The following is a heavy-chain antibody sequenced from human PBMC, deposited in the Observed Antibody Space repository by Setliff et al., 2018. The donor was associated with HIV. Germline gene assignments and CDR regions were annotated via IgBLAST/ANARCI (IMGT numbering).Heavy chain of an antibody. V-gene: IGHV3-9*01. CDR3: AKDRWFSRGYSTTWVEGPFDY. CDR2: ISWNSVKT. J-gene: IGHJ4*02. Sequence: GGSLRLSCVGSGFNIEEYAMAWVRQVPGKGLEWVSSISWNSVKTDYADFVKGRFTISRDNAKNSLFLQVNSLRTEDTAFYFCAKDRWFSRGYSTTWVEGPFDYWGQGTLVTVSS. D-gene: IGHD5-18*01. CDR1: GFNIEEYA.